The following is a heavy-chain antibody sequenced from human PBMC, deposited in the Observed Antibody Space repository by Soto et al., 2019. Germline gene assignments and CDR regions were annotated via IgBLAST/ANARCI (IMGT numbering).Heavy chain of an antibody. V-gene: IGHV1-18*01. Sequence: GASVKVSCKASGYTFTSYGISWVRQAPGQGLEWMGWISTYNGNTNYAQKLQGRVTMTIDTSTNTAYMDLRSLTSDDTAVYFCARRLGSYYYGMDVWGQGTTVTAP. CDR1: GYTFTSYG. CDR2: ISTYNGNT. J-gene: IGHJ6*02. D-gene: IGHD3-16*01. CDR3: ARRLGSYYYGMDV.